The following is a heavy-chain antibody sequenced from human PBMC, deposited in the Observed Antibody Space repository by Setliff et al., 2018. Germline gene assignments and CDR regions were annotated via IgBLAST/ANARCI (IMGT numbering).Heavy chain of an antibody. D-gene: IGHD1-1*01. J-gene: IGHJ4*02. V-gene: IGHV4-59*11. CDR2: ISRSGNT. Sequence: SETLSLTCTVSGDSSSGHHWSWIRQPPGKGLEWIGYISRSGNTKYNPSLKSRVAISVDTSKEQFSLKLSSVTAADTAVYYCAKGGGRYHSDSWGQGILVTVSS. CDR1: GDSSSGHH. CDR3: AKGGGRYHSDS.